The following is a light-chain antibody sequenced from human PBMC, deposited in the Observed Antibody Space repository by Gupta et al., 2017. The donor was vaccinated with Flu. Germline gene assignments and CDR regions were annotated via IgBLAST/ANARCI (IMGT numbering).Light chain of an antibody. CDR2: AAS. CDR1: QGISSY. Sequence: IQLTPSPSFLSASVGDRVTITCRASQGISSYLAWYQQKPGKAPKLLIYAASTLQSGVPSRFSGSGSGTEFTLTISSRQPEDFASYYCQQRNSYPPYSFGQGTKLEIK. J-gene: IGKJ2*03. V-gene: IGKV1-9*01. CDR3: QQRNSYPPYS.